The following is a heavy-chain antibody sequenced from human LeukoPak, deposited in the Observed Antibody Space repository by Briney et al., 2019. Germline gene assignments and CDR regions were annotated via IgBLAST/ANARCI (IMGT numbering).Heavy chain of an antibody. V-gene: IGHV3-33*08. CDR2: IWYDGRNK. D-gene: IGHD2-8*01. CDR3: ARVAGLREYLDY. Sequence: PGRSLRLSCATSGFSFSTYSMHWVRQAPGKGLEWVAAIWYDGRNKYYADSVKGRFTISRDNSKNTLYLQMNSLRAEDTAVYYCARVAGLREYLDYWGQGTLVTVSS. CDR1: GFSFSTYS. J-gene: IGHJ4*02.